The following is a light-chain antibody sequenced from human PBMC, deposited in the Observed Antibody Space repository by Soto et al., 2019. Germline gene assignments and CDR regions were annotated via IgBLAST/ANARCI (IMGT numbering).Light chain of an antibody. Sequence: PGERVTLSCRASQSVRSSYLTWYQQKPGQAPRLLIYGASTRATGIPARFSGSGSGTDFTLTISSLQPEDFAVYYCQQDYNLRTFGQGTKVDIK. J-gene: IGKJ1*01. CDR3: QQDYNLRT. CDR1: QSVRSSY. V-gene: IGKV3D-7*01. CDR2: GAS.